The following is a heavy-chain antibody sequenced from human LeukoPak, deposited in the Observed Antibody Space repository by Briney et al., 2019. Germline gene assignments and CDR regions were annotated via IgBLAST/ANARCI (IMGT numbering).Heavy chain of an antibody. Sequence: GGSLRLSCAASGFTFSSYGMHWVRQAPGKGLEWVAVISYDGSNKYYADSVKGRFTISRDNSKNTLYLQMNSLRAEDTAVYYCARDSPAPDYWGQGTLVTVSS. CDR1: GFTFSSYG. J-gene: IGHJ4*02. CDR2: ISYDGSNK. V-gene: IGHV3-30*03. CDR3: ARDSPAPDY.